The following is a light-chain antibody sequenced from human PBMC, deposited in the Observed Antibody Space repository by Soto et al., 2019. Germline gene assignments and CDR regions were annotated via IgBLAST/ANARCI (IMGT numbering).Light chain of an antibody. J-gene: IGKJ1*01. CDR1: QSVSSK. V-gene: IGKV3-15*01. CDR2: GAS. Sequence: EIVMTQSPATLSVSPGERATLSCRASQSVSSKLAWYQQKPGKAPRLLIYGASTRATGIPARFSGSGSGIEFTLTITSLQSEDFAIYYCQQYYNWRTFGQGTKVDIK. CDR3: QQYYNWRT.